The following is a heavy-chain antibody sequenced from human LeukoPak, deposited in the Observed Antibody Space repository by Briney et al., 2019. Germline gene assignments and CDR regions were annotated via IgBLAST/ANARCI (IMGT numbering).Heavy chain of an antibody. D-gene: IGHD6-13*01. Sequence: GASVKVSCKASGGTFSSYAISWVRQAPGQGLEWMGGIIPIFGTANYAQKFQGRVTITADESTSTAYMELSSLRSEDTAVYYCAREASAAGTEYYYYYYYMDVWGKGTTVTVSS. CDR1: GGTFSSYA. CDR3: AREASAAGTEYYYYYYYMDV. V-gene: IGHV1-69*01. J-gene: IGHJ6*03. CDR2: IIPIFGTA.